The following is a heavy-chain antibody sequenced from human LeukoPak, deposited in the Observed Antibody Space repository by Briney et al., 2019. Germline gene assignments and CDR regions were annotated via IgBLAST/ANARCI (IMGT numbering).Heavy chain of an antibody. CDR1: GFTVSSKY. Sequence: GGSLTLSCAASGFTVSSKYMSWVRQAPGKGLEWVSVMYSGGSTYYADSVKGRFTISRDNSKNTVYLQMNSLRAEDTAVYYCARESSGWLQLFDYWGQGTLVTVSS. J-gene: IGHJ4*02. CDR2: MYSGGST. CDR3: ARESSGWLQLFDY. D-gene: IGHD5-24*01. V-gene: IGHV3-66*01.